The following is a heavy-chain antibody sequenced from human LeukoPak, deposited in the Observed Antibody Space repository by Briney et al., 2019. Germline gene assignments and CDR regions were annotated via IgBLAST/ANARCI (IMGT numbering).Heavy chain of an antibody. V-gene: IGHV3-23*01. J-gene: IGHJ4*02. CDR3: AKDREYCTGVSCYSDY. D-gene: IGHD2-8*02. CDR2: ISGGGGST. Sequence: PGGSLRLSCAASGFTFSSYVMSWVRQAPGKGLEWVSVISGGGGSTYYADSVKGRFTLSRDNSKNTLFLQLNSLRAEDTAVYYCAKDREYCTGVSCYSDYWGQGTLVTVSS. CDR1: GFTFSSYV.